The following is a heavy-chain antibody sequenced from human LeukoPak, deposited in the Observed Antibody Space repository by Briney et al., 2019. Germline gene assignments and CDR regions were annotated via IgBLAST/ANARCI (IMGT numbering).Heavy chain of an antibody. CDR1: GFTFSTYG. D-gene: IGHD5-18*01. CDR3: AKIMGRGYSYGSDY. Sequence: PGGSLRLSCAASGFTFSTYGMHWVRQAPGKRLEWVSAISGSGGSTYYADSVKGRFTISRDNSQNTLYLQMNSLRAEDTAVYYCAKIMGRGYSYGSDYWGQGTLVTVSS. CDR2: ISGSGGST. V-gene: IGHV3-23*01. J-gene: IGHJ4*02.